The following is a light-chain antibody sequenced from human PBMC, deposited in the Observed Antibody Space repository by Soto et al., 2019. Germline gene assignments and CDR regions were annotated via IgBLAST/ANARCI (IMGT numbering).Light chain of an antibody. V-gene: IGKV3-11*01. Sequence: DIVLTQSPATLSSFPGDRVTITCRASQSINSRLAWYQHRPGKAPKLLIYPASRLHTGIPARFSASGSGTDFTLTISDVQPEDFALYYCHQRQSWPRTFGEGTKVDI. CDR1: QSINSR. CDR2: PAS. J-gene: IGKJ4*01. CDR3: HQRQSWPRT.